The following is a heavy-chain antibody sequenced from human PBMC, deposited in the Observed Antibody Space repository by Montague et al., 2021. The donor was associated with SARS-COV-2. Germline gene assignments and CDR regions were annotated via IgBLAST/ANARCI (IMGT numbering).Heavy chain of an antibody. V-gene: IGHV2-70*11. CDR3: ARIRMDMEHNLTGYYNHDGLDI. CDR2: IDWDDDK. CDR1: GFSLSTSGMC. D-gene: IGHD3-9*01. J-gene: IGHJ6*02. Sequence: PALVKPTQTLTLTCTFSGFSLSTSGMCVSWIRQPPGKALEWLARIDWDDDKYYSTSLKTRLTISKDTSKNQVVLTMTNMDPVDIATYYCARIRMDMEHNLTGYYNHDGLDIWGQGTTVTVSS.